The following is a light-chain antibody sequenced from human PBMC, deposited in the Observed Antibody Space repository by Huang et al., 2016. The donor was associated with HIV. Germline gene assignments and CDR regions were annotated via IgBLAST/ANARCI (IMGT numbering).Light chain of an antibody. V-gene: IGKV3D-15*01. CDR1: QGVSNN. Sequence: EIVMTQYPATLSVSPGERATLSCRASQGVSNNIAWYQQKPGQPPRLLIHGASTRATGIAAKFSCRGSGTDFTLTITSLQPEDSAVYYCQHYNNWPPWTFGPGTQVEI. J-gene: IGKJ1*01. CDR3: QHYNNWPPWT. CDR2: GAS.